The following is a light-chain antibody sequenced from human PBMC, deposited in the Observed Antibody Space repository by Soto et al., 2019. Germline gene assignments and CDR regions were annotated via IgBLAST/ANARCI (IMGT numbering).Light chain of an antibody. CDR1: QRVSSNF. CDR3: HQYGGSTFT. CDR2: RET. Sequence: VLTQSPGTLSLFPGGRATLSCRATQRVSSNFVAWYKQNVGQTPRIRIYRETTRATGIPDRLSGSGSETDLNLNISSLEPEDSAVYYCHQYGGSTFTFGQGTKVDIK. J-gene: IGKJ2*01. V-gene: IGKV3-20*01.